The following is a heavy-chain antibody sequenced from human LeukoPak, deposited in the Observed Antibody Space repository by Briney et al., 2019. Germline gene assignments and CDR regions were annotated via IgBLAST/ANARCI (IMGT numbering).Heavy chain of an antibody. J-gene: IGHJ3*02. CDR3: AKPFCSVPVVPAANRGGAFDI. CDR2: ISGSGGST. CDR1: GFTFSSYA. V-gene: IGHV3-23*01. Sequence: GGSLRLSCAASGFTFSSYAMSWVRQAPGKGREGVSAISGSGGSTYYADSVKGRFTISRDNSKNTLYLQMNSLRAEDTAVYYCAKPFCSVPVVPAANRGGAFDIWGQGTMVTVSS. D-gene: IGHD2-2*01.